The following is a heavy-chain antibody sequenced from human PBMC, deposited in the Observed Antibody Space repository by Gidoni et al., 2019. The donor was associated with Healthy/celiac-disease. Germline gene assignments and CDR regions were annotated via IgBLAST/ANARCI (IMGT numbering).Heavy chain of an antibody. CDR2: MHLNSGGT. CDR3: ARGYSYGTEYYYGMDV. J-gene: IGHJ6*02. D-gene: IGHD5-18*01. Sequence: QVQLVQSGAEEKKPGAAVKVSCKASGSTFTGYYLHWVRQAPGQGLEWIGWMHLNSGGTNYAQKFQGLVTMTRYTSISTAYMELSRLSSDDTAVYYCARGYSYGTEYYYGMDVWGQGTTVTVSS. V-gene: IGHV1-2*04. CDR1: GSTFTGYY.